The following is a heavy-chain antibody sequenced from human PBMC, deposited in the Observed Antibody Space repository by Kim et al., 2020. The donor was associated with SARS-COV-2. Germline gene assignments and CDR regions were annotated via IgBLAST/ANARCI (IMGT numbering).Heavy chain of an antibody. Sequence: ASVKVSCKASGYTFTSYGISWVRQAPGQGLEWMGWISAYNGNTNYAQKLQGRVTMTTDTSTSTAYMELRSLRSDDTAVYYCARDPSIAAAGTIVVSIYYYDGMDVWGQGTTVTVSS. CDR3: ARDPSIAAAGTIVVSIYYYDGMDV. CDR1: GYTFTSYG. V-gene: IGHV1-18*01. J-gene: IGHJ6*02. CDR2: ISAYNGNT. D-gene: IGHD6-13*01.